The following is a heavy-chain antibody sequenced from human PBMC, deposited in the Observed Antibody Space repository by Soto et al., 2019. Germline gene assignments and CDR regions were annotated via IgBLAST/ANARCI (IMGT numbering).Heavy chain of an antibody. CDR3: ARCLGVYPFDL. CDR2: INHSGST. V-gene: IGHV4-34*01. D-gene: IGHD2-8*02. CDR1: GGSFSGYY. J-gene: IGHJ2*01. Sequence: QVQLQQWGAGLLKPSETLSLTCAVYGGSFSGYYWSWIRQPPGKGLEWIGEINHSGSTNYNPSLKSRVTISVDTSKNQFSLKLSSVTAADTAVYYCARCLGVYPFDLWGRGTLVTVSS.